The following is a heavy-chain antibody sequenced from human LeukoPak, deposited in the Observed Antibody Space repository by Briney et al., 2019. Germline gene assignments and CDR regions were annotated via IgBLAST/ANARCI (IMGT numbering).Heavy chain of an antibody. D-gene: IGHD3-16*01. CDR1: GGSISSYY. CDR3: ARDGGFRAPFDY. Sequence: SETLSLTCTVSGGSISSYYWSWIRQPPGKGLEWIGYIYYSGSTNYNPSLKSRVTISVDTSKNQFSLKLSSVTAADTAVYYCARDGGFRAPFDYWGQGTLVTVSS. J-gene: IGHJ4*02. CDR2: IYYSGST. V-gene: IGHV4-59*01.